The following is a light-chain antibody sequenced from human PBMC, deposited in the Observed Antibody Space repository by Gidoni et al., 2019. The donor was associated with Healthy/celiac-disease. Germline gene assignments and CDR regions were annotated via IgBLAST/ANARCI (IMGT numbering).Light chain of an antibody. V-gene: IGKV1-39*01. CDR3: QQSYSTPPT. CDR2: AAS. CDR1: QSISSY. J-gene: IGKJ1*01. Sequence: DIQMTQSPSSLSASVGDRVTITFRASQSISSYLNWYQQKPGKAPKILSYAASSLQSGVPSRFSGSGSGTDFTLTISSLQPEDFATYYCQQSYSTPPTFGQGTKVEIK.